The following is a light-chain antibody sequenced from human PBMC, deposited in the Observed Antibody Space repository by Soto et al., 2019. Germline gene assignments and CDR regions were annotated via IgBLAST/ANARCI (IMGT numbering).Light chain of an antibody. CDR1: QSVSSN. J-gene: IGKJ1*01. Sequence: EIVMTQSPVTLSVSPGERASLSCRASQSVSSNLAWYQQKPGQAPRLLIYGASTRATGIPARFSGSGSGTEFTLTISSLQSEGFAVYYCQQYNNWPPTFGQGTKVDIK. V-gene: IGKV3-15*01. CDR2: GAS. CDR3: QQYNNWPPT.